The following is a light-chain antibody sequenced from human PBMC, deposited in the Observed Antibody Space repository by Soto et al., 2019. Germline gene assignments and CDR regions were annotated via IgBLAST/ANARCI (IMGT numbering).Light chain of an antibody. J-gene: IGKJ5*01. CDR3: QQRSNWLIT. Sequence: EIVLTQSPATLSLSPGERATLSCRASQSVSSYLAWYQQKPGQAPRLLIYDASNRATGIPARFSGSGFGTDFTFSISILEPEDFAVYYCQQRSNWLITFGQGTRLEIK. CDR1: QSVSSY. CDR2: DAS. V-gene: IGKV3-11*01.